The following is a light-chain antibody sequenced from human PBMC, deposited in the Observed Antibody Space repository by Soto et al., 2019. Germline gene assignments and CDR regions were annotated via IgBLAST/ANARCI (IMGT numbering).Light chain of an antibody. J-gene: IGKJ2*01. CDR3: QQYDSLPYS. CDR2: DAS. Sequence: DIQMTQSPSSLSASVGDSVTITCQASQDISNYLNWYQQKPGKAPKLLIFDASNLETGVPSRFSGSGSGTDFTFTISSLQPEDFALYSCQQYDSLPYSFGHGTKLEI. CDR1: QDISNY. V-gene: IGKV1-33*01.